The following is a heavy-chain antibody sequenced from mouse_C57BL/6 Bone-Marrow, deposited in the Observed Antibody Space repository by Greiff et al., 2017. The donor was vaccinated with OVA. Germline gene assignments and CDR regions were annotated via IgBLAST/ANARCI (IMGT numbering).Heavy chain of an antibody. CDR3: ARDDGYLAWFAY. CDR2: INPNNGGT. CDR1: GYTFTDYY. V-gene: IGHV1-26*01. D-gene: IGHD2-3*01. Sequence: EVQLQQSGPELVKPGASVKISCKASGYTFTDYYMNWVKQSHGKSLEWIGDINPNNGGTSYNQEFKGKATLTVDNASSTAYMALRILTSEDSAVYYCARDDGYLAWFAYWGQGTLVTVSA. J-gene: IGHJ3*01.